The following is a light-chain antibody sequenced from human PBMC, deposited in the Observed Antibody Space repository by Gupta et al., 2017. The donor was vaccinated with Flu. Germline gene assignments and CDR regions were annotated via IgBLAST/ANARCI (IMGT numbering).Light chain of an antibody. CDR1: SSNDGTGSD. Sequence: VTISCNATSSNDGTGSDAHWYQHLPGTAPKLLLYANRHRPSGVPDRISGSRSGTSASLAISGLQSEDEGDYYCQSYDTSLTAWVFGGGTKLTVL. CDR3: QSYDTSLTAWV. V-gene: IGLV1-40*01. CDR2: ANR. J-gene: IGLJ3*02.